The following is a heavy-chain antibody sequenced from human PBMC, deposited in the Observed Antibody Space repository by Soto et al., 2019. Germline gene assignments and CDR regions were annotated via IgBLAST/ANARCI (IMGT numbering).Heavy chain of an antibody. CDR3: AREPDHDGVVPAPYYYMDV. V-gene: IGHV3-7*01. Sequence: AGGSLRLSCAASGFTFSSYWMSWVRQAPGKGLEWVANIKQDGGEKYYVDSVKGRFTISRDNAKNSLYLQMNSLRAEDTTEYYWAREPDHDGVVPAPYYYMDVGGKGTTVTVSS. D-gene: IGHD2-2*01. CDR1: GFTFSSYW. J-gene: IGHJ6*03. CDR2: IKQDGGEK.